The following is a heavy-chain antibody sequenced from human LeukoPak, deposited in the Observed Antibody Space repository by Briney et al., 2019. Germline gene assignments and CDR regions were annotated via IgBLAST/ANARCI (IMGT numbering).Heavy chain of an antibody. Sequence: ASVKVSCKASGYTFTSYGISWVRQAPGQGLEWMGGIIPIFGTANYAQKFQGRVTITADESTSTAYMELSSLRSEDTAVYYCARTLCLDLIGLSSTSCYIVRSGWFDPWGQGTLVTVSS. CDR1: GYTFTSYG. V-gene: IGHV1-69*13. D-gene: IGHD2-2*01. CDR3: ARTLCLDLIGLSSTSCYIVRSGWFDP. CDR2: IIPIFGTA. J-gene: IGHJ5*02.